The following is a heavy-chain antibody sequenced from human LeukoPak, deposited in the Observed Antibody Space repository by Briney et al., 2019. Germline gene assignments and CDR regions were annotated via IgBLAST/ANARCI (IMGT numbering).Heavy chain of an antibody. J-gene: IGHJ3*02. CDR2: IYSGGST. CDR3: ARQHRDAFDI. D-gene: IGHD6-13*01. CDR1: GFTVSSNY. Sequence: GGSLRLSCAASGFTVSSNYMSWVRQAPGKGLEWVSVIYSGGSTFYADSVKGRFTISRDNSKNTLYLQMNSLRAEDTAMYYCARQHRDAFDIWGQGTMVTVSS. V-gene: IGHV3-53*01.